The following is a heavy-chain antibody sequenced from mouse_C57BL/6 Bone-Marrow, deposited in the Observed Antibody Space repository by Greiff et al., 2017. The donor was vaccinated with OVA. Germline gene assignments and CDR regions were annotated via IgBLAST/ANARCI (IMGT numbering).Heavy chain of an antibody. Sequence: QVQLQQPGAELVKPGASVKLSCKASGYTFTSYWMQWVKQRPGQGLEWIGEIDPSDSYTNYNQKFKGKATLTVDPSSSTAYLQLSSLTSEDSAVYYCARGGAYYSNFYYYAMDYWGQGTSVTVSS. CDR3: ARGGAYYSNFYYYAMDY. CDR1: GYTFTSYW. J-gene: IGHJ4*01. CDR2: IDPSDSYT. D-gene: IGHD2-5*01. V-gene: IGHV1-50*01.